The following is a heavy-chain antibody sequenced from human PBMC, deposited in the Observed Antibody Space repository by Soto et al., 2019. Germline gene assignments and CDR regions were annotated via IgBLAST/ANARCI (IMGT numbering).Heavy chain of an antibody. Sequence: QVQLQESGPGLVKPSQTLSLTCTVSGGSISSGDYYWSWIRQPPGKGLEWIGYIYYSGSTYYNPSLKSRVTISVDTSKNQCSLKLSSVTAADTAVYYCARELPPDSSGYYSDYWGQGTLVTVSS. V-gene: IGHV4-30-4*01. D-gene: IGHD3-22*01. CDR3: ARELPPDSSGYYSDY. J-gene: IGHJ4*02. CDR2: IYYSGST. CDR1: GGSISSGDYY.